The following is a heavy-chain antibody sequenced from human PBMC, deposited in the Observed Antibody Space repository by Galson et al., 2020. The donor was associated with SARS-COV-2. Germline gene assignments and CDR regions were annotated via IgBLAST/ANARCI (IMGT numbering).Heavy chain of an antibody. CDR2: ISGDGANT. D-gene: IGHD6-13*01. J-gene: IGHJ2*01. V-gene: IGHV3-43*02. CDR1: GFTFDDYA. Sequence: GESLKISCAASGFTFDDYAMHWVRQAPGKGLEWVSLISGDGANTNYADSVKGRFTISRDNSKSSLYLHMNGLRIEDTAFYYCAKDRAGGTYWYFDLWGRGTLVTVSS. CDR3: AKDRAGGTYWYFDL.